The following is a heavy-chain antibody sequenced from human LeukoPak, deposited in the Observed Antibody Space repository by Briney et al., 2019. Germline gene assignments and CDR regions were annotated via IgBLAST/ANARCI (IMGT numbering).Heavy chain of an antibody. D-gene: IGHD4-17*01. CDR3: ARHDYVRWFDP. Sequence: PSETLSLTCTVSGCSISSYYWSWIRQPPGKGLEWIGYIYSSGSTNYNPSLKSRVTISVDTSKNQFSLKLSSVTAADTAVYYCARHDYVRWFDPWGHGTLVTVSS. V-gene: IGHV4-59*01. CDR2: IYSSGST. J-gene: IGHJ5*02. CDR1: GCSISSYY.